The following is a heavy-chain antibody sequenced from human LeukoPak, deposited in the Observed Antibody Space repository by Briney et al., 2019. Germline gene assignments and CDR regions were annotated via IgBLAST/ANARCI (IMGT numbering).Heavy chain of an antibody. V-gene: IGHV5-51*01. D-gene: IGHD1-26*01. CDR3: ARLELSAFDI. CDR1: GYSFTSYW. Sequence: GASLQISCKGSGYSFTSYWIGWVRQMHGKGLEWMGIIYPGDSDTRYSPSFQGQVTISADKSISNAYLQWSSLKASDTAMYYCARLELSAFDIWGQGTMVTVSS. CDR2: IYPGDSDT. J-gene: IGHJ3*02.